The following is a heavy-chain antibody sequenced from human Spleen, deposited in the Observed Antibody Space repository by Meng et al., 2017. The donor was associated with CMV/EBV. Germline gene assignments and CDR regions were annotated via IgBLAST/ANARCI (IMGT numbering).Heavy chain of an antibody. Sequence: GESLKISCAASGFTFNNYAMSWVRQAPGEGLEWVSIIYSGGSDTYYADSVKGRFTISRDNSKNTMYLQMNSLRAGDTAIYYCAKESRRDYYDSSGYYHDGMDVWGQGTTVTVSS. V-gene: IGHV3-23*03. CDR2: IYSGGSDT. J-gene: IGHJ6*02. CDR1: GFTFNNYA. D-gene: IGHD3-22*01. CDR3: AKESRRDYYDSSGYYHDGMDV.